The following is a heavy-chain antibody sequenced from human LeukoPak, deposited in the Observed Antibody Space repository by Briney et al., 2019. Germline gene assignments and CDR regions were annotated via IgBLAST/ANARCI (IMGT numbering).Heavy chain of an antibody. J-gene: IGHJ4*02. CDR1: GFALSTYW. CDR3: GRNRGYDALDY. Sequence: PGGSLRLSCVASGFALSTYWMDWVRQAPGKGPVWISHISGDGSRTSYADSVKGRFTIFRDNAKDTLYLQMNSLRAEDTAVYYCGRNRGYDALDYWGQGTLVTVSP. CDR2: ISGDGSRT. D-gene: IGHD5-12*01. V-gene: IGHV3-74*01.